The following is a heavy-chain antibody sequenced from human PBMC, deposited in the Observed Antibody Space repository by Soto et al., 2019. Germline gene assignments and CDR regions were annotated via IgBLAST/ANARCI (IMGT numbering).Heavy chain of an antibody. CDR2: IWYDGTQK. V-gene: IGHV3-33*01. CDR3: ARRVIGSSRAFDI. J-gene: IGHJ3*02. CDR1: GFTFNTYS. Sequence: QVQLEESGGGVVQPGRSLRLSCEASGFTFNTYSMHWVRQPPGKGLEWLAAIWYDGTQKYYADSVKGRFIISRDNSKKTLYLEMNSLRAEDTAVYYCARRVIGSSRAFDIWGQGTMVTVSS. D-gene: IGHD3-10*01.